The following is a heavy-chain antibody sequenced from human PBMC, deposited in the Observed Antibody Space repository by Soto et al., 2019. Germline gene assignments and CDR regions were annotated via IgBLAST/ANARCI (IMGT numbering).Heavy chain of an antibody. D-gene: IGHD3-10*01. CDR1: GYTFTSYY. J-gene: IGHJ6*02. CDR3: ARVEGGELLWFGESYYGMDV. CDR2: INPSGGST. V-gene: IGHV1-46*01. Sequence: SVKVSCKASGYTFTSYYMHWVRQAPVQGLEWMGIINPSGGSTSYSQKFQGRVTMTRDTSTSTVYMELSSLRSEDTAVYYCARVEGGELLWFGESYYGMDVWGQGTTVTVSS.